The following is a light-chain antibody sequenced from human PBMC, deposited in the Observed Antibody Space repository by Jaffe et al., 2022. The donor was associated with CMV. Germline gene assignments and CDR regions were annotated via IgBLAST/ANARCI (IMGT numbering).Light chain of an antibody. CDR2: AVS. J-gene: IGKJ2*01. Sequence: DVQMTQSPLSLSASVGERVTVTCRASQSLGPYLHWYQQKPGKAPKLLIYAVSNLQSGVPSRFSGSGSGTDFTLTITSLQPEDFGIYYCQQSISTPYTFGQGTRLDIQ. V-gene: IGKV1-39*01. CDR1: QSLGPY. CDR3: QQSISTPYT.